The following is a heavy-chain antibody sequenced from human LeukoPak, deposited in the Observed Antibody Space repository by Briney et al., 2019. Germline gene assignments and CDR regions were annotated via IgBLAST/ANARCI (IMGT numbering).Heavy chain of an antibody. CDR2: LYSDGNT. Sequence: GGSLRLSCAASGFTVITNDMTWVRQAPGKGLEWVSVLYSDGNTKYADSVQGRFTISRDNSKNILYLEMNSLSPDDPAVYYCARGVEPLAANTLAYWGQGTLVTVSS. J-gene: IGHJ4*02. V-gene: IGHV3-53*01. CDR3: ARGVEPLAANTLAY. D-gene: IGHD1-14*01. CDR1: GFTVITND.